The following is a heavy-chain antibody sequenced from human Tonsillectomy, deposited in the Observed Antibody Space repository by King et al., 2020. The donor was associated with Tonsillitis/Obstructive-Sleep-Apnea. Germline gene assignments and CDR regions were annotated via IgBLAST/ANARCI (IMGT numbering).Heavy chain of an antibody. CDR3: ARGXXXGVVTDDGXXI. V-gene: IGHV5-10-1*03. J-gene: IGHJ3*02. D-gene: IGHD3-3*01. CDR1: GYSFTTFW. Sequence: VQLVESGAEVKEPGESLRISCKGSGYSFTTFWINWVRQMPGKGLEWMGRIDPGDSYTNYSPSFQGHVTISPDKSITTAYLQWSSLKASDTAIYYCARGXXXGVVTDDGXXIWXXGTXVTV. CDR2: IDPGDSYT.